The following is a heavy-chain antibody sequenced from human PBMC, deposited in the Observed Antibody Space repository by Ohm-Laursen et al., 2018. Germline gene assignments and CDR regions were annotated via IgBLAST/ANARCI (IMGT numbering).Heavy chain of an antibody. Sequence: SETLSLTCTVSGASISSFYWSWIRRPPGKGLEWIAYIYYTGSSSYNPSLKSRVTISVDTSKNHFSLKMRSVTAADTAVYYCARHQDYVPFDYWGQGTLVTVSS. V-gene: IGHV4-59*01. D-gene: IGHD4-17*01. CDR3: ARHQDYVPFDY. J-gene: IGHJ4*02. CDR2: IYYTGSS. CDR1: GASISSFY.